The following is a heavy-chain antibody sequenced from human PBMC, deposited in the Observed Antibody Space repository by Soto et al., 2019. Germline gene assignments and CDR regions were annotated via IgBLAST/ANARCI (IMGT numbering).Heavy chain of an antibody. J-gene: IGHJ3*02. CDR1: GFTFSSYA. Sequence: HPGGSLRLSCAASGFTFSSYAMSWVRQAPGKGLEWVSAISGSGGSTYYADSVKGRFTISRDKSKNTLYLQMNSLRAEDTAVYYCAKDTTYYYDSSGPDGYAFDIWGQGTMVTVSS. CDR3: AKDTTYYYDSSGPDGYAFDI. V-gene: IGHV3-23*01. CDR2: ISGSGGST. D-gene: IGHD3-22*01.